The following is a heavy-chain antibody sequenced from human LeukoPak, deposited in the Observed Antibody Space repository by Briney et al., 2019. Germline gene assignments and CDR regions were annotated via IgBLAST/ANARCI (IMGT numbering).Heavy chain of an antibody. D-gene: IGHD5-24*01. J-gene: IGHJ4*02. Sequence: GGSLRLSCAASGFTFSSYAIHWVHQAPGKGLEWVAFISYDGSNKYYADSVKGRFTISRDNSQNTLYLQMNSLRAEDTAVYYCARDTDGGGYNWGVVDYWGQGTLVTVSS. V-gene: IGHV3-30-3*01. CDR1: GFTFSSYA. CDR3: ARDTDGGGYNWGVVDY. CDR2: ISYDGSNK.